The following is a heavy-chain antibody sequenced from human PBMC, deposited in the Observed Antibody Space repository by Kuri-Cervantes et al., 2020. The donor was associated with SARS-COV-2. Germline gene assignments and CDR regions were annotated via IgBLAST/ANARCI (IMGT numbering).Heavy chain of an antibody. CDR3: ARGAPNDYSNYGGMDV. V-gene: IGHV4-59*10. J-gene: IGHJ6*02. CDR1: GFSFSSFW. CDR2: IYTSGST. D-gene: IGHD4-11*01. Sequence: GSLRLSCVSSGFSFSSFWMTWVRQAPGKGLEWIGRIYTSGSTNYNPSLKSRVTIPVDTSKNQFSLKLSSVTAADTAVYYCARGAPNDYSNYGGMDVWGQGTTVTVSS.